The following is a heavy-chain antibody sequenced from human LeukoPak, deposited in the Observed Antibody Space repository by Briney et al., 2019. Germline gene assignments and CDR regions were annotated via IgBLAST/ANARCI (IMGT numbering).Heavy chain of an antibody. CDR2: ISGSGGST. CDR3: AKRRGLELTYYYHMDV. D-gene: IGHD1-7*01. Sequence: HHGGSLRLSCAASGFTFSSYNMNWVRQAPGKGLEWVSAISGSGGSTYYADSVKGRFTISRDNSKNTLYLQMNSLRADDTAVYYCAKRRGLELTYYYHMDVWGKGTTVTVSS. V-gene: IGHV3-23*01. CDR1: GFTFSSYN. J-gene: IGHJ6*03.